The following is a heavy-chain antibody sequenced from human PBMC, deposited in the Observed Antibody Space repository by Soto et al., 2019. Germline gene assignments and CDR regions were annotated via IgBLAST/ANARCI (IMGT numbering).Heavy chain of an antibody. D-gene: IGHD2-15*01. CDR1: GYTFTSYD. V-gene: IGHV1-8*01. CDR2: MNPNSGNT. J-gene: IGHJ5*02. Sequence: QVQLVQSGAEVKKPRASVKVSCKASGYTFTSYDINWVRQATGQGLEWMGWMNPNSGNTGYAQKFQGRVTMTRNTSMITAYIELSSRRSEATAVYYCARALYCSGGSCWLVLLDPWGEGTLVTVSS. CDR3: ARALYCSGGSCWLVLLDP.